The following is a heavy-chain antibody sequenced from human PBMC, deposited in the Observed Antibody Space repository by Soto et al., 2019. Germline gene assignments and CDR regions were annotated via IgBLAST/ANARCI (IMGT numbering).Heavy chain of an antibody. CDR1: GYTFTYYA. V-gene: IGHV1-18*01. J-gene: IGHJ4*02. CDR3: ARGARDFAY. Sequence: VASVKVSCKASGYTFTYYAVTWVRQAPGQGLEWMGWISAYNGHTKYAQNLQGRLTLTTDTSTNTACMELRSLRSDDTAVDYSARGARDFAYWGQGPLVTFSS. CDR2: ISAYNGHT. D-gene: IGHD3-16*01.